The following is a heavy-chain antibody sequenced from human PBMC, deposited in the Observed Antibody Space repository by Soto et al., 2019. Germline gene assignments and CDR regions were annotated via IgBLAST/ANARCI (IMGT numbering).Heavy chain of an antibody. J-gene: IGHJ4*02. Sequence: QVQLVESGGGVVQPGRSLRLSCAASGFTFSSYGMHWVRQAPGKGLEWVAVIWYDGSNKYYADSVKGRFTISRDNSKNTLYLQMNSLRAEDTAVYYCARDRSPDIVVVVAAGVNVDYWGQGTLVTVSS. CDR1: GFTFSSYG. D-gene: IGHD2-15*01. V-gene: IGHV3-33*01. CDR3: ARDRSPDIVVVVAAGVNVDY. CDR2: IWYDGSNK.